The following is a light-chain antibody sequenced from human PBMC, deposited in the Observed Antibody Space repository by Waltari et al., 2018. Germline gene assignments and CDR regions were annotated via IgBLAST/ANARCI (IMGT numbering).Light chain of an antibody. Sequence: QSVLTQPPSASGTPGQSVTISCSGSDSNIGTNTVSWYRQVPGTAPRLLMFNYDQRPSGGPDRFSGSKSGTSSALAIGGLQSEDEADYYWAAWDDRLMMWVFGEGTKLTVL. CDR3: AAWDDRLMMWV. CDR2: NYD. CDR1: DSNIGTNT. V-gene: IGLV1-44*01. J-gene: IGLJ3*02.